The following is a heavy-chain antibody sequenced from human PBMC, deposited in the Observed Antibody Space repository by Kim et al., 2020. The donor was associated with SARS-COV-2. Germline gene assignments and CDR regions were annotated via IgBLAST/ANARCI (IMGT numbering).Heavy chain of an antibody. CDR3: TSIFEY. CDR2: DGGSR. J-gene: IGHJ4*02. V-gene: IGHV3-74*01. Sequence: DGGSRYYADSVKGRFTTSRDNANNMVYLQMDSLRDDDTAIYYCTSIFEYWGQGALVTVSS. D-gene: IGHD3-3*02.